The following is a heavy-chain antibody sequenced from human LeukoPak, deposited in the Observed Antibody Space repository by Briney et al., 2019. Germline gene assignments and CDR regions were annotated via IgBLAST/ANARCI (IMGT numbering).Heavy chain of an antibody. J-gene: IGHJ4*02. CDR3: ARGRRNSVVDTTDY. D-gene: IGHD2-15*01. CDR2: ISSSSTNI. Sequence: GSLRLSCAASGFTFSTYSTNWVRQAPGKGLEWVSYISSSSTNIYYADSVKGRSTISRDNAKNSLYLQMNSLRDEDTAVYYCARGRRNSVVDTTDYWGQGTLVTVSS. CDR1: GFTFSTYS. V-gene: IGHV3-48*02.